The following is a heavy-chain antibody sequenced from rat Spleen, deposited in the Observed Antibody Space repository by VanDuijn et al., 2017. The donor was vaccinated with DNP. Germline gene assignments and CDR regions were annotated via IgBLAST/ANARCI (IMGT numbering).Heavy chain of an antibody. V-gene: IGHV5-22*01. D-gene: IGHD1-11*01. Sequence: EVQLVESGGGLVQPGGSLKLSCAASGFTLSDYYMAWVRQAPTKGLEWVAYSNYAGGSTYHGDSVKGRFTISRDNAKNTLYLQMNSLRSEDMATYYCTRHPLYGGYMYFDSWGQGVMVTVSS. CDR3: TRHPLYGGYMYFDS. CDR2: SNYAGGST. CDR1: GFTLSDYY. J-gene: IGHJ2*01.